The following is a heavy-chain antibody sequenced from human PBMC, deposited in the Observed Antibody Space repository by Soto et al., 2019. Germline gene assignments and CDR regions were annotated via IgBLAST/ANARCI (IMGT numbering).Heavy chain of an antibody. V-gene: IGHV4-4*09. CDR1: GGSISSYY. CDR3: ARNMAY. CDR2: MYDSGST. D-gene: IGHD3-10*01. J-gene: IGHJ4*02. Sequence: QVQLQESGPGLVKPSETLSLTCTVSGGSISSYYWSWIRQPPGKGLEWIGYMYDSGSTRYNPSLSSRVTISVDTSKNQFSLKLRSVTAADTAGYYCARNMAYWGQGTLVTVSS.